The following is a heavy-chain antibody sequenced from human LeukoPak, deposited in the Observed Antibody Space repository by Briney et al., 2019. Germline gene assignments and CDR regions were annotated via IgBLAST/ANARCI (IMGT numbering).Heavy chain of an antibody. V-gene: IGHV3-23*01. D-gene: IGHD6-13*01. CDR2: ISGGDSST. CDR3: AKRHSSTWYFN. CDR1: GFSFSTYD. J-gene: IGHJ4*02. Sequence: GGSLRLSCAASGFSFSTYDMSWVRQAPGKGLEWVSAISGGDSSTYYADSVKGRFTISRDNSKNTLYLQMNRLRVEDTAVYYCAKRHSSTWYFNWGQGTLVTVSS.